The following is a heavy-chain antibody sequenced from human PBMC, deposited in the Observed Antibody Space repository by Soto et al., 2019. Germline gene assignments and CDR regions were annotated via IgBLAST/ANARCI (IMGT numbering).Heavy chain of an antibody. CDR1: GGSISSYY. D-gene: IGHD3-16*02. CDR2: IYYSRST. CDR3: ARSPYVWGSYRYDRADYFDY. J-gene: IGHJ4*02. Sequence: QVQLQESGPGLVKPSETLSLTCTVSGGSISSYYWSWIRQPPGQGLEWIGYIYYSRSTNYNPSLKRRVTISVDTSKNQFSLKLSSVTAADTAVYYCARSPYVWGSYRYDRADYFDYWGQGTLVTVSS. V-gene: IGHV4-59*01.